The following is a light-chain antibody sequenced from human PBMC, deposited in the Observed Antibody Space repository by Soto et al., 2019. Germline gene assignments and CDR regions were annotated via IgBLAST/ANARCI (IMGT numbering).Light chain of an antibody. J-gene: IGKJ4*01. Sequence: EIVLTQSPGTLSLSPGERATLSCRASHSVSSSYLAWYQQKPGQAPRLLISGASSRATGIPDRFSGSGSGTDLTLIISRLEPEDFAVYYCQQYGSSPFTFGGGTKVEIK. CDR3: QQYGSSPFT. V-gene: IGKV3-20*01. CDR1: HSVSSSY. CDR2: GAS.